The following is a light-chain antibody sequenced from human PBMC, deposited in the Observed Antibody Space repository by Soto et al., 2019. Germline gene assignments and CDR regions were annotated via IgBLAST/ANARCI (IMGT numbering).Light chain of an antibody. CDR2: DAS. CDR3: QQYGSSPSA. Sequence: EIVMTQSPATLSVSPGERATLSCRARQSVGSNLAWYQQTPGQAPRVVIYDASTRATGIPARFSGSGSGTDFTLTISRLEPEDFAVYYCQQYGSSPSAFAQGTKVDIK. CDR1: QSVGSN. J-gene: IGKJ1*01. V-gene: IGKV3-20*01.